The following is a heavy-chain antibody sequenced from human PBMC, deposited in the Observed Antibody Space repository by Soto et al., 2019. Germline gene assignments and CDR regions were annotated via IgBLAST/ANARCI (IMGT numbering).Heavy chain of an antibody. D-gene: IGHD3-10*01. V-gene: IGHV1-18*01. Sequence: QVQLVQSGAEVKKPGASVKVSCKAFGYSFTTYGINWVRQAPGQGLESLGWISGYNANIKYAQNFQGRVTMTTDTXXSTAYMELKSLSSDDTAVYYCARGGRIRGDDFFDYWGQGPLVTVSS. CDR2: ISGYNANI. J-gene: IGHJ4*02. CDR1: GYSFTTYG. CDR3: ARGGRIRGDDFFDY.